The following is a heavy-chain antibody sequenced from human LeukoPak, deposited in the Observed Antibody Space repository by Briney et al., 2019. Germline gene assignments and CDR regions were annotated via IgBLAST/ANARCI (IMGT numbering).Heavy chain of an antibody. V-gene: IGHV4-59*01. CDR3: ARVGGYDFWSGYYTGFDY. Sequence: SETLSLTCTVSGGSISGYYWSWIRQPPGKGLEWIGYIYYSGSTNYDPSLKSRVTISVDTSKNQFSLKLSSVTAADTAVYYCARVGGYDFWSGYYTGFDYWGQGTLVTVSS. CDR2: IYYSGST. J-gene: IGHJ4*02. CDR1: GGSISGYY. D-gene: IGHD3-3*01.